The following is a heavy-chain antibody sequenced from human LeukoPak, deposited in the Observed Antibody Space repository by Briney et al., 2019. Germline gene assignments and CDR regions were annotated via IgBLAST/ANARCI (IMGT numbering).Heavy chain of an antibody. CDR1: GXSISSYY. J-gene: IGHJ4*02. V-gene: IGHV4-59*01. Sequence: SETLSLTCTVSGXSISSYYWSWIRQPPGEGLEWIGYIYYSGSTNYNPSLKSRVTISVDTSKDQFSLKLSSVTAADTAVYYCARGRYYYGSGSYEYYFDYWGQGTLVTVSS. D-gene: IGHD3-10*01. CDR2: IYYSGST. CDR3: ARGRYYYGSGSYEYYFDY.